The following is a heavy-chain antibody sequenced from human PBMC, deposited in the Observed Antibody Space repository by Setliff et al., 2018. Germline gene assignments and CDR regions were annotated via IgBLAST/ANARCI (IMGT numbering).Heavy chain of an antibody. V-gene: IGHV5-51*01. Sequence: GESLKISCKASGYSFTDYWIAWVRQMPGKGLEWMGIIYPSNSNIKYSPSFEAQITFSVDKSITTAYLQWSSLKASDTAMYYCASPSAGWTKPFDVWGQGTMVTVSS. J-gene: IGHJ3*01. D-gene: IGHD6-19*01. CDR2: IYPSNSNI. CDR3: ASPSAGWTKPFDV. CDR1: GYSFTDYW.